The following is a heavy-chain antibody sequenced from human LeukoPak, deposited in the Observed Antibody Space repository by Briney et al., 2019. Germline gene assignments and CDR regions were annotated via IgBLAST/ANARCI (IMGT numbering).Heavy chain of an antibody. V-gene: IGHV4-38-2*01. CDR2: IYHGGST. D-gene: IGHD3-10*01. Sequence: SETLSLTCAVSGYSISSDYHCGWIRQPPGKGQEWIGSIYHGGSTYYNPSLKSRVTISVDTSKNQFSLKLSSVTAADTAVYYCARVEGGFGELWGYYFDYWGQGTLVTVSS. CDR3: ARVEGGFGELWGYYFDY. J-gene: IGHJ4*02. CDR1: GYSISSDYH.